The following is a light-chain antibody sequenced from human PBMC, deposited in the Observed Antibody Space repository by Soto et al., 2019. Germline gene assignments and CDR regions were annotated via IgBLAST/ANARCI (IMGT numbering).Light chain of an antibody. Sequence: DIQMTQFPSSLSASVGDRLTITCRASQTIISYLHWYQLKPGQAPKLLIYAASSLQSGVTSRFSGSGSGTEFTLTISSLQPEDFATYFCQQTFSTYVSFGGGTKVDIK. CDR3: QQTFSTYVS. CDR2: AAS. V-gene: IGKV1-39*01. J-gene: IGKJ4*01. CDR1: QTIISY.